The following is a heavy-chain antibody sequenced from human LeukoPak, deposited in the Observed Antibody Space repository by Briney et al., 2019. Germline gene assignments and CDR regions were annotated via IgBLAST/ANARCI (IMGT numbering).Heavy chain of an antibody. CDR3: ARDVTLYDPFDY. V-gene: IGHV1-69*04. CDR2: IIPILGIA. Sequence: SVKVSRKASGGTFSSYAISWVRQAPGQGLEWMGRIIPILGIANYAQKFQGRVTITADKSTSTAYMELSSLRSEDTAVYYCARDVTLYDPFDYWGQGTLVTVSS. J-gene: IGHJ4*02. D-gene: IGHD3-3*01. CDR1: GGTFSSYA.